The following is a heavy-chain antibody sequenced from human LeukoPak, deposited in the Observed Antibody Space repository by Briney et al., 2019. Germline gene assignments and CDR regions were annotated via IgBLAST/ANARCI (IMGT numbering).Heavy chain of an antibody. J-gene: IGHJ4*02. V-gene: IGHV3-23*01. D-gene: IGHD6-25*01. Sequence: GGSLRLSCAASGFTFSGYAMSWVRQAPGKGLEWVSAISGSGGSTYYADSVKGRFTISRDNSKNTPYLQMNSLRAEDTAVYYCAKDAHGGKYFDYWGQGTLVTVSS. CDR3: AKDAHGGKYFDY. CDR1: GFTFSGYA. CDR2: ISGSGGST.